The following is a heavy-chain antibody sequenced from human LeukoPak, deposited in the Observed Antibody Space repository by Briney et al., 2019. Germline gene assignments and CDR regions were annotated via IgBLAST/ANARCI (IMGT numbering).Heavy chain of an antibody. Sequence: GGSLRLSCAASGFTFSSYEVNWVRQAPGKGLEWVSYISSSGSTIYYADSVKGRFTISRDNAKNSLYLQMNSLRAEDTAVYYCARSDREYSSGWYPTFFDYWGQGTLVTVSS. CDR3: ARSDREYSSGWYPTFFDY. CDR1: GFTFSSYE. V-gene: IGHV3-48*03. J-gene: IGHJ4*02. D-gene: IGHD6-19*01. CDR2: ISSSGSTI.